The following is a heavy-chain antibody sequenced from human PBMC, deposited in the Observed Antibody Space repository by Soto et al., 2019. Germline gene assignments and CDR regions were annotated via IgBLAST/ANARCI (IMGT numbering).Heavy chain of an antibody. CDR3: AKARERGPYRGLDV. J-gene: IGHJ6*02. V-gene: IGHV3-30*18. D-gene: IGHD3-16*02. Sequence: QVQLMESGGGVVQPGRSLRLSCAASGFTFSHFGMHWVRQAPGKGLEWVARISYDLTHEFYVESVKGRFTISRDNSKNMQFLQMNSLRADDTAVYVCAKARERGPYRGLDVWGPGNPVTVSS. CDR2: ISYDLTHE. CDR1: GFTFSHFG.